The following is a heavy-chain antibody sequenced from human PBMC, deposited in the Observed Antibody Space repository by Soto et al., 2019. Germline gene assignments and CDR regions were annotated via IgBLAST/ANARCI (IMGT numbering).Heavy chain of an antibody. CDR1: GGSISSYY. CDR2: IYYSGST. J-gene: IGHJ5*02. Sequence: PSETLSLTCTVSGGSISSYYWSWIRQPPGKGLEWIGYIYYSGSTNYNPSLKSRVTISVDTSKNQFSLKLSSVTAADTAVYYCARGLGFGELFAWFDPWGQGTLVTVSS. V-gene: IGHV4-59*12. D-gene: IGHD3-10*01. CDR3: ARGLGFGELFAWFDP.